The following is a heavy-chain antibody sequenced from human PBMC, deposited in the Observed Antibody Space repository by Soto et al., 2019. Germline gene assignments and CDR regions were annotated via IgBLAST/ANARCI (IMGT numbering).Heavy chain of an antibody. J-gene: IGHJ4*02. D-gene: IGHD2-21*02. V-gene: IGHV3-74*01. CDR1: GLTFSNFR. CDR3: ARDTAGLSY. Sequence: EVQLVESGGGLVQPGGSLRLSCAASGLTFSNFRMHWVRQAPGKGLVWVALISNDGRSTNHADSVKGRFTISRDNAKSTLYLQLNSLRAEDTVVYYCARDTAGLSYWGQGTLVTVSS. CDR2: ISNDGRST.